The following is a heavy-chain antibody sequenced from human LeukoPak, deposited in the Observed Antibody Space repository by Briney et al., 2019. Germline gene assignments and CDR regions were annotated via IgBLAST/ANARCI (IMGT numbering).Heavy chain of an antibody. J-gene: IGHJ4*02. Sequence: GGSLRLSCAASGFTFSSYAMHWVRQAPGKGLEWVAVISYDGSNKYYADSVKGRFTISRDNSKNTLYLQMNSLRAEDTAVYYCARGTDYYYDSSGYYTDYWGQGTLVTVSS. CDR3: ARGTDYYYDSSGYYTDY. CDR1: GFTFSSYA. CDR2: ISYDGSNK. V-gene: IGHV3-30-3*01. D-gene: IGHD3-22*01.